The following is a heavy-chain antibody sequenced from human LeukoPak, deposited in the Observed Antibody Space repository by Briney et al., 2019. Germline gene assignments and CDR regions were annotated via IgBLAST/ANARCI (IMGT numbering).Heavy chain of an antibody. CDR2: INSDGSST. Sequence: XVWXXRINSDGSSTSYADAVKGRFTISRDNAKNTLYLQMNSLRAEDTAVYYCARGGLTGTTIPYFDYWGQGTLVTVSS. J-gene: IGHJ4*02. CDR3: ARGGLTGTTIPYFDY. D-gene: IGHD1-7*01. V-gene: IGHV3-74*01.